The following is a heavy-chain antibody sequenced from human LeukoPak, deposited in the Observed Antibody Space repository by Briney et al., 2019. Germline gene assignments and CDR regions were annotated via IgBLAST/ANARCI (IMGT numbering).Heavy chain of an antibody. Sequence: ASVRVSCKASGYTFSGYYIHWVRQAPGQGLEWMGWINPNNGATNYAQKFQGGVTMTRDTSITTFYMEVSSLTSDDTAVFHCARYNWNDVVSALDSWGQGTLVTVSS. V-gene: IGHV1-2*02. CDR3: ARYNWNDVVSALDS. CDR1: GYTFSGYY. D-gene: IGHD1-1*01. J-gene: IGHJ4*02. CDR2: INPNNGAT.